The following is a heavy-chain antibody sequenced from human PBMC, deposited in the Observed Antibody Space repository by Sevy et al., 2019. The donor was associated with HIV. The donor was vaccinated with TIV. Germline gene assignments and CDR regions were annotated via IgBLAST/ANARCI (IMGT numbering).Heavy chain of an antibody. Sequence: SETLSLTCTVSGGSINNYYWSWIRQPPGKGLEWIGFIYYSGSTNNNPSLKSRLTMSIDTSKNHFSLNLSSVTAADTALYYCARIKTGPSDPFDIWGQGTMVTVSS. V-gene: IGHV4-59*01. CDR1: GGSINNYY. J-gene: IGHJ3*02. CDR2: IYYSGST. CDR3: ARIKTGPSDPFDI.